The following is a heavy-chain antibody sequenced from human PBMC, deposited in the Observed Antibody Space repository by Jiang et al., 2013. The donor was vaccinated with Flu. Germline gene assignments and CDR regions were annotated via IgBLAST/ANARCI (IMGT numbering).Heavy chain of an antibody. CDR3: ANTQNYYDSSGYYY. V-gene: IGHV4-34*01. CDR2: INHSGST. J-gene: IGHJ4*02. Sequence: YYWSWIRQPPGKGLEWIGEINHSGSTNYNPSLKSRVTISVDTSKNQFSLKLSSVTAADTAVYYCANTQNYYDSSGYYYWGQGTQVTVSS. D-gene: IGHD3-22*01. CDR1: YY.